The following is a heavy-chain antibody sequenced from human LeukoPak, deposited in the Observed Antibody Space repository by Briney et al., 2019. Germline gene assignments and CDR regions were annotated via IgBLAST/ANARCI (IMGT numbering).Heavy chain of an antibody. CDR1: SGSISSYY. D-gene: IGHD6-13*01. CDR2: IYYSGST. Sequence: PSETLSLTCTVSSGSISSYYWSWIRQPPGKGLEWIGYIYYSGSTNYNPSLKSRVTISVDTSKNQFSLKLSSVTAADTAVYYCASGIAATWGQGTLVTVSS. J-gene: IGHJ5*02. V-gene: IGHV4-59*08. CDR3: ASGIAAT.